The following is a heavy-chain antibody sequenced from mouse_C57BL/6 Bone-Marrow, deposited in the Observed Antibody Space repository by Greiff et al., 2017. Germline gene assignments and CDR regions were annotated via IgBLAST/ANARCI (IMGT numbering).Heavy chain of an antibody. CDR1: GFRFNTYA. CDR2: LRSKSNNYAT. D-gene: IGHD1-1*01. CDR3: RRRDGSRGRFAY. J-gene: IGHJ3*01. V-gene: IGHV10-1*01. Sequence: EAKVVESGGGLLQPKGSLKLSGAASGFRFNTYALNWFRPALGTGLEWVARLRSKSNNYATYYADSMKDRITISRDDSESMLYLQMSILKAEDTAMYYCRRRDGSRGRFAYWGQGTLVTVSA.